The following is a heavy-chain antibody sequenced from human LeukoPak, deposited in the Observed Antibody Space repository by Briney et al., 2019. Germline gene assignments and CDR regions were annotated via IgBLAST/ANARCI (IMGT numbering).Heavy chain of an antibody. CDR3: AASFWSGYRVDY. CDR1: GFTFDDYA. V-gene: IGHV3-9*01. D-gene: IGHD3-3*01. J-gene: IGHJ4*02. CDR2: ISWNSDNI. Sequence: PGGSLRLSCATSGFTFDDYAMHWVRQAPGKGLEWVSGISWNSDNINYADSVKGRFIISRDNAKNSLYLQMNSLRVDDTAFYYCAASFWSGYRVDYWGQGTVVTVSS.